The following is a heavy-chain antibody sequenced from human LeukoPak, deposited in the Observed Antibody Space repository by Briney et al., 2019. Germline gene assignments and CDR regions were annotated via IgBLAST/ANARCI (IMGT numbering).Heavy chain of an antibody. CDR2: IYYSGIT. J-gene: IGHJ4*02. CDR1: GGSISSYY. CDR3: ARLGYSYGPYFDY. Sequence: PSETLSLTCTVSGGSISSYYWSWIRQPPGKGLEWIGYIYYSGITNYNPSLKSRVTISVDTSKNQFSLKLSSVTAADTAVYYCARLGYSYGPYFDYWGQGTLVTVSS. D-gene: IGHD5-18*01. V-gene: IGHV4-59*08.